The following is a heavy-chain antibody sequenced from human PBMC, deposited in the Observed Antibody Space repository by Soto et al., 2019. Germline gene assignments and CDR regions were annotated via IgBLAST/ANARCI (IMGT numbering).Heavy chain of an antibody. J-gene: IGHJ3*02. CDR1: GYPFTSYY. V-gene: IGHV1-46*01. CDR2: INPSGGST. D-gene: IGHD2-2*02. Sequence: ASVKVSCKASGYPFTSYYMHWLRQAPGQGLEWMGIINPSGGSTSYAQKSQGRVTMTSDTSTSTVYMELSSLRSEDTAVYYRAGYCSSTSCYTWAFEIWGQGTMVTVAS. CDR3: AGYCSSTSCYTWAFEI.